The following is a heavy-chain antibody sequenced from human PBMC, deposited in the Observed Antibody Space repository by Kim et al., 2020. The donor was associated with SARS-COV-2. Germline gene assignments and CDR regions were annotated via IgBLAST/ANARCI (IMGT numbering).Heavy chain of an antibody. CDR1: GGSISSTNYY. V-gene: IGHV4-39*01. Sequence: SETLSLTCTVSGGSISSTNYYWGWIRQPPGKGLEWIGSIYYTGYTYYNPSLKSRVTISLDTSKNQFSLKVNSVIAADTVVDYCGRQGDQQGYPFDYWGPG. CDR3: GRQGDQQGYPFDY. D-gene: IGHD3-16*01. CDR2: IYYTGYT. J-gene: IGHJ4*02.